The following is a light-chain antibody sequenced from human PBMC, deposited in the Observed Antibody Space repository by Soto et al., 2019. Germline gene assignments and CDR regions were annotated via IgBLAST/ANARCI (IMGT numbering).Light chain of an antibody. Sequence: QSALTQPASVSGSPGQSITISCTGTSSDVGSYNLVSWYQQHPGKAPKLMIYEVSKRPSGVSNRFSGSKSGNTASLTNAGLQAEDEADYSCGSYAVSSSFSAVFGGGTQLTVL. J-gene: IGLJ7*01. V-gene: IGLV2-23*02. CDR1: SSDVGSYNL. CDR3: GSYAVSSSFSAV. CDR2: EVS.